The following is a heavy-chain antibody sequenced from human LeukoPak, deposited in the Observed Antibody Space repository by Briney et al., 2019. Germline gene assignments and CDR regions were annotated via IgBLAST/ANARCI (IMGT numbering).Heavy chain of an antibody. J-gene: IGHJ4*02. D-gene: IGHD3-9*01. CDR1: GFTFGDYA. CDR2: IRSKAYGGTT. CDR3: TRVYYDILTGWDYYFDY. V-gene: IGHV3-49*04. Sequence: GGSLRLSCTASGFTFGDYAMSWVRQAPGKGLEWVGSIRSKAYGGTTEYAASVKGRFTISRDDSKSIAYLQMNSLKTEDTAVYYCTRVYYDILTGWDYYFDYWGQGTLVTVSS.